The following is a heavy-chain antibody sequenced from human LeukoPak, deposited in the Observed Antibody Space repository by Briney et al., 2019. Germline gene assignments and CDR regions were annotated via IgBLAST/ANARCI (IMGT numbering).Heavy chain of an antibody. J-gene: IGHJ6*03. CDR2: ISGSGSTI. CDR1: GFTLSSYE. D-gene: IGHD5-12*01. V-gene: IGHV3-48*03. Sequence: GGSLRLSCAASGFTLSSYEMSWVRQAPGKGLEWVSYISGSGSTIYYADSVKGRFTISRDNAKNSLYLQMNSLRAEDTAVYYCARGTSYSGYYYYMDVWGKGTTVTISS. CDR3: ARGTSYSGYYYYMDV.